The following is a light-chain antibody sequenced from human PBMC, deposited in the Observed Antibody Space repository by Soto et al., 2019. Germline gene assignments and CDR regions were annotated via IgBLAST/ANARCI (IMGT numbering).Light chain of an antibody. J-gene: IGKJ1*01. V-gene: IGKV3-11*01. CDR3: QQYNSYWT. CDR1: QNVRTF. CDR2: GAS. Sequence: EVVLTQSPATLSLSPGERATLSCRASQNVRTFLYWYQQKPGQAPRLLIYGASNRATGIPARFSGSGSGTEFTLTISSLQPDDFATYYCQQYNSYWTFGQGTKVDIK.